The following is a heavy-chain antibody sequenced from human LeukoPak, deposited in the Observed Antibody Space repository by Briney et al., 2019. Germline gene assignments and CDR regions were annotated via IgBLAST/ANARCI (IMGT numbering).Heavy chain of an antibody. Sequence: SETLSLTCTVSGGSITNYYWSWIRQPPGKGLEWIGYIYSSGSTNYNPSLKSRVTMSVDTSKNHFSLKLSSMTAADTAMYFCARHGDTAMVFVDWGQGTLVTVSS. CDR2: IYSSGST. J-gene: IGHJ4*02. V-gene: IGHV4-59*08. D-gene: IGHD5-18*01. CDR1: GGSITNYY. CDR3: ARHGDTAMVFVD.